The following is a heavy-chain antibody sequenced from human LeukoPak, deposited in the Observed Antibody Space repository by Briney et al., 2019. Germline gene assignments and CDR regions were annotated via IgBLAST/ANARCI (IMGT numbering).Heavy chain of an antibody. D-gene: IGHD3-3*01. CDR3: ARDRGVYDFWSGLSYWFDP. V-gene: IGHV3-30*04. CDR2: ISYDGSNK. J-gene: IGHJ5*02. CDR1: GFTFSSYA. Sequence: GGSLRLSCAASGFTFSSYAMHWVRQAPGKGLEWVAVISYDGSNKYYADSVKGRFTISRDNSKNTLYLQMNSLRAEDTAVYYCARDRGVYDFWSGLSYWFDPWGQGTLVTVSS.